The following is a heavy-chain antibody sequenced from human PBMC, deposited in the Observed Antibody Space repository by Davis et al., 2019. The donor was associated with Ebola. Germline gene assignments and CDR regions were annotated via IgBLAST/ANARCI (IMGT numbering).Heavy chain of an antibody. V-gene: IGHV3-48*02. CDR2: ISTSGNTI. Sequence: GGSLRLSCVASGFTFRSYTMNWVRQAPGKGLEWLSHISTSGNTIYYADSVKGRFTVSRDNAKNAVYLQMNSLRDEDTAVYYCARHEPYYDFWSGLLVGWFDPWGQGTLVTVSS. J-gene: IGHJ5*02. D-gene: IGHD3-3*01. CDR1: GFTFRSYT. CDR3: ARHEPYYDFWSGLLVGWFDP.